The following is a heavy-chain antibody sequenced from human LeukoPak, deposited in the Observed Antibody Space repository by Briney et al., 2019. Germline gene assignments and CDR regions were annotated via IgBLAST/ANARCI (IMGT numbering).Heavy chain of an antibody. CDR1: GGSISTYY. D-gene: IGHD1-26*01. J-gene: IGHJ3*02. V-gene: IGHV4-59*01. CDR2: IYYSGIT. Sequence: TETLSLTCTVSGGSISTYYWSWIRQPPGRGLEWIGYIYYSGITDYSPSLKSRVTISIDTSKKQFSLKLSSVTAADTAVYYCARWEASRVAFDIWGQGTLVTVSS. CDR3: ARWEASRVAFDI.